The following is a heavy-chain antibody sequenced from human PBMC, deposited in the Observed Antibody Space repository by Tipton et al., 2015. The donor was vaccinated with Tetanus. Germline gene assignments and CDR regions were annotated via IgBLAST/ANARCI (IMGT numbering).Heavy chain of an antibody. V-gene: IGHV3-21*04. CDR3: ARDDPYCGGDCHDAFDV. CDR1: GFTFSSYA. D-gene: IGHD2-21*02. J-gene: IGHJ3*01. Sequence: GYLRLSCAASGFTFSSYAMSWVRQAPGKGLEWVSSISSRGSYIYYAESVKGRFTISRDNAMNSLSLQMNSLRAEDTGVYFCARDDPYCGGDCHDAFDVWGQGTMVTVSS. CDR2: ISSRGSYI.